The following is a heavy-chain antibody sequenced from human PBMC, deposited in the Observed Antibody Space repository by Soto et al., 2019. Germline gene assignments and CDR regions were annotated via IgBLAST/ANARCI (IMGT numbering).Heavy chain of an antibody. CDR2: IKNRADGGKI. J-gene: IGHJ4*02. CDR1: GLIVTDAW. D-gene: IGHD2-8*01. V-gene: IGHV3-15*07. Sequence: ESGGGLGNPGGSLGLSCAASGLIVTDAWMNWVRQAPGGGLEWVGLIKNRADGGKIDYTATVKGRFIISRDDSKNKVHLQMTSLKAEDKGVNYCATERMGFFDNWGQGTLVSVSS. CDR3: ATERMGFFDN.